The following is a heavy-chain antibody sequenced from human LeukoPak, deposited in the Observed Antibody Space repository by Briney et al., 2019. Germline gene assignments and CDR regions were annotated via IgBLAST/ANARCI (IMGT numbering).Heavy chain of an antibody. CDR3: ARAPSEIGGYYPEYFRH. Sequence: GGSLRLSCAASGFTFSTYWMHWVRQAPGKGLVWVSRIKSDGGTNYADSVKGRFTISRDNAKKTVSLQMNSLRPEDTGVYYCARAPSEIGGYYPEYFRHWGQGALVSVSS. CDR1: GFTFSTYW. V-gene: IGHV3-74*01. J-gene: IGHJ1*01. CDR2: IKSDGGT. D-gene: IGHD3-22*01.